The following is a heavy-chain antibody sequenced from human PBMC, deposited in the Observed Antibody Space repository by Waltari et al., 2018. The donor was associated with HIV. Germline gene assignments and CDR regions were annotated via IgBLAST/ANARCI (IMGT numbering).Heavy chain of an antibody. V-gene: IGHV1-18*01. CDR2: ISAYNGNV. Sequence: QVHLVRSGADVKKAGGSVKVASTASGDTFTSYGSNWVRQAPGQGLQWMGWISAYNGNVNYTERLQGRVTMTTDTSTSTAYMEVRSLRSDDTAVYYCARSQYRGIKGMDVWGQGTAVTVSS. CDR3: ARSQYRGIKGMDV. J-gene: IGHJ6*02. D-gene: IGHD3-10*01. CDR1: GDTFTSYG.